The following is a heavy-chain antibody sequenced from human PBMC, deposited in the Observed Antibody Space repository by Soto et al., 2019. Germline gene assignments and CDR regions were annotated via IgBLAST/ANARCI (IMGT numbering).Heavy chain of an antibody. Sequence: SETLSLTCTVSGGSISSSSYYWGWIRQPPGKGLEWIGSIYYSGSTYYNPSLKSRVTISVDTSKNQFSLRLSSVTAADTAVYYCAGGRGDYYYGKDVWGQGTTVTVSS. V-gene: IGHV4-39*01. CDR1: GGSISSSSYY. J-gene: IGHJ6*02. CDR2: IYYSGST. D-gene: IGHD3-10*01. CDR3: AGGRGDYYYGKDV.